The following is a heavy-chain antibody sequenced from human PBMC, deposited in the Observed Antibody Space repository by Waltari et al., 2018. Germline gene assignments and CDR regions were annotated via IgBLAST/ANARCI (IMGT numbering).Heavy chain of an antibody. CDR2: IYYSGGT. CDR3: ARSSTSPNLFDP. Sequence: QLQLQESGPGLVKPSETLSLTCTVSGGSISSSSYYWGWIRQPPGKGLEWIGSIYYSGGTHYKPALKSRVTISGDTAKNPVSLKLSSVTAADTAVDYCARSSTSPNLFDPWGQGTLVTVSS. J-gene: IGHJ5*02. D-gene: IGHD2-2*01. V-gene: IGHV4-39*01. CDR1: GGSISSSSYY.